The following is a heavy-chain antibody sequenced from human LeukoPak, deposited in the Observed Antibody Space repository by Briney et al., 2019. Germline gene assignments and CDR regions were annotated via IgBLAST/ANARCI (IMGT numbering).Heavy chain of an antibody. J-gene: IGHJ5*02. CDR2: INPSGGST. Sequence: ASVKVSCKASGYTFTSYYMHWVRQAPGQGLGWMGTINPSGGSTRYAQKFQGRVTMTRDTSTSTVYMELSSLRSEDTAVYYCARAAANRFDPWGQGTLVTVSS. D-gene: IGHD6-13*01. CDR1: GYTFTSYY. CDR3: ARAAANRFDP. V-gene: IGHV1-46*01.